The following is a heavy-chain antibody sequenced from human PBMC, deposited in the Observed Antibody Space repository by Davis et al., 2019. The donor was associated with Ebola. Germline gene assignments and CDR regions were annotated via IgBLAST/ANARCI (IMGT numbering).Heavy chain of an antibody. CDR2: INPNSGGT. CDR3: ARDGLYGMFMDV. Sequence: AASVKVSCKASGGTFSSYAISWVRQAPGQGLEWMGWINPNSGGTNYAQKFQGWVTMTRDTSISTAYMELSRLRSDDTAVYYCARDGLYGMFMDVWGQGTTVTVSS. D-gene: IGHD2-8*01. CDR1: GGTFSSYA. V-gene: IGHV1-2*04. J-gene: IGHJ6*02.